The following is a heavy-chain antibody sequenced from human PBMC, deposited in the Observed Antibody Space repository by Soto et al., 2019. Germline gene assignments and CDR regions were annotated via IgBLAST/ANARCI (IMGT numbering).Heavy chain of an antibody. Sequence: QVQLVQSGAEVRKPGSSVKVSCKAPGGTFSTYIISWVRQAPGQGLEWMGRIIPIPDITNYAQKFKGRVTVAADKSTITADMELTKQKTGDTGGEYCARDLITPRGDAFDLWGQGTMVTVSS. CDR3: ARDLITPRGDAFDL. D-gene: IGHD3-16*01. V-gene: IGHV1-69*08. CDR2: IIPIPDIT. J-gene: IGHJ3*01. CDR1: GGTFSTYI.